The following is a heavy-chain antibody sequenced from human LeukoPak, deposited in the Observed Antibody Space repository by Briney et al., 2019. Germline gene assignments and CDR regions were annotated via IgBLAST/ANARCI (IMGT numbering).Heavy chain of an antibody. V-gene: IGHV3-48*03. CDR1: GFTFSSYE. CDR3: ARDYPLTYYYDSSGYSPSGGWFDP. Sequence: PGGSLRLSCAASGFTFSSYEMNRVRQAPGKGLEWVPYISSSGSTIYYADSVKGRFTISRDNAKNSLYLQMNSLRAEDTAVYYCARDYPLTYYYDSSGYSPSGGWFDPWGQGTLVTVSS. J-gene: IGHJ5*02. D-gene: IGHD3-22*01. CDR2: ISSSGSTI.